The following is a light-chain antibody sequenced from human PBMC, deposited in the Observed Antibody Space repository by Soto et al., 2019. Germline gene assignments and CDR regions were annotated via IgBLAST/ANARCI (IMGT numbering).Light chain of an antibody. CDR2: DAS. CDR3: QQYNNWHTIT. J-gene: IGKJ5*01. CDR1: QSISSW. V-gene: IGKV1-5*01. Sequence: GERVTITCRASQSISSWLAWYQQKPGKAPKFLIYDASNLESGVPARFSGSGSGTEFTLTISSLKSEDFAVYYCQQYNNWHTITFGQGTRLEIK.